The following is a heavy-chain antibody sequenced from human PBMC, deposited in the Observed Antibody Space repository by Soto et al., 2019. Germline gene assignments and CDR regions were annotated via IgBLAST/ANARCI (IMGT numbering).Heavy chain of an antibody. CDR1: GGTFSPYT. CDR2: IIPFHGVT. D-gene: IGHD3-10*01. CDR3: TRDWEITVSTWSFGGC. V-gene: IGHV1-69*08. Sequence: QVQLVQSGAEVKKPGSSVKVSCKASGGTFSPYTINWVRQAPGQGLEWMGRIIPFHGVTNYAQKFQARVTITADKSTCTAYMELSGLRFEDTAMYYCTRDWEITVSTWSFGGCWGRGTLVTVSS. J-gene: IGHJ4*02.